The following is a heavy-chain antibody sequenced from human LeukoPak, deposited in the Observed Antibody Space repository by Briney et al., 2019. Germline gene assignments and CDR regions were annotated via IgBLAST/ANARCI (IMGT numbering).Heavy chain of an antibody. CDR1: GFTFSSYS. J-gene: IGHJ5*02. V-gene: IGHV3-48*04. Sequence: GGSLRLSCAASGFTFSSYSMNWVRQAPGKGLEWVSYISSSSTIYYADSVKGRFTISRDDAKNSLYLQMNSLRAEDTAVYYCARDSPAADPNWFDPWGQGTLVTVSS. CDR2: ISSSSTI. CDR3: ARDSPAADPNWFDP. D-gene: IGHD6-13*01.